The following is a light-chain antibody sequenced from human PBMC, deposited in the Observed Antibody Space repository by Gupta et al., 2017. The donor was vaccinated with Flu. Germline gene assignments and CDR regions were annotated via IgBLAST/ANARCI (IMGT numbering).Light chain of an antibody. CDR3: QQYENTHLT. J-gene: IGKJ3*01. V-gene: IGKV1-33*01. CDR1: QDISNY. Sequence: PSSLSASVGDRVTITCQASQDISNYLNWYQQKPGKAPKLLIYDASNLETGVPSRFSGSGSGTDLTVTISRLQPEDIATYYCQQYENTHLTFGTGTKVEIK. CDR2: DAS.